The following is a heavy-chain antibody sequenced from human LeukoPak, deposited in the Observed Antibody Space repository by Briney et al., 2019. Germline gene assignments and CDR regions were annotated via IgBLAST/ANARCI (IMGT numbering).Heavy chain of an antibody. CDR1: GYSISSGYY. J-gene: IGHJ3*02. CDR2: IDHSGST. D-gene: IGHD3-9*01. CDR3: AREPLRYFDWLLHDAFDI. Sequence: SETLSLTCTVSGYSISSGYYWGWIRQPPGKGLEWTGSIDHSGSTYYNPSLKSRITISVDTSKNQFSLKLSSVTAADTAVYYCAREPLRYFDWLLHDAFDIWGQGTMVTVSS. V-gene: IGHV4-38-2*02.